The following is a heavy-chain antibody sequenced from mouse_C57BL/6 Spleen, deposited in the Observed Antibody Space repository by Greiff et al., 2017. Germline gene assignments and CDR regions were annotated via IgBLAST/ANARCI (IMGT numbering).Heavy chain of an antibody. CDR3: AYSAGYAFGD. V-gene: IGHV1-82*01. CDR2: INPGDGDT. Sequence: VQLQQSGPELVKPGASVKLSCKASGYAFSSSWMHWVKQRPGQGLEWIGRINPGDGDTNYNGKFKGKATLTADKSSSTAYMQLSSLTSEDSAVYYCAYSAGYAFGDWGQGTTLTVS. CDR1: GYAFSSSW. D-gene: IGHD3-2*02. J-gene: IGHJ2*01.